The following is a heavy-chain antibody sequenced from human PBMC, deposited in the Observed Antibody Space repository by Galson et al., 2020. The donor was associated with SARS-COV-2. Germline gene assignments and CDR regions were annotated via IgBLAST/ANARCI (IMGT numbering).Heavy chain of an antibody. J-gene: IGHJ4*02. CDR3: ATEAHDY. CDR2: ITTSSSTI. Sequence: TGGSLRLSCAVSGFTFSGYSMNWVRQAPGKGLEWVSYITTSSSTIYYADSVRGRFTVSRDNAKNSLYLQMNSLRDEDTAVYYGATEAHDYGGQGTLVTVSS. CDR1: GFTFSGYS. V-gene: IGHV3-48*02.